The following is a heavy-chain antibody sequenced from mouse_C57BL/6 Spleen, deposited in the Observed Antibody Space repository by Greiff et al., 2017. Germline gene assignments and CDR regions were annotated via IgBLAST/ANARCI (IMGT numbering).Heavy chain of an antibody. Sequence: VQLQQSGPGLVQPSQSLSITCTVSGFSLTSYGVHWVRQSPGKGLEWLGVIWSGGSTDYNAAFISRLSISKDNSKSQVFFKMNSLQADDTAIYYCAREVAYWGQGTLVTVSA. V-gene: IGHV2-2*01. CDR3: AREVAY. CDR1: GFSLTSYG. CDR2: IWSGGST. J-gene: IGHJ3*01.